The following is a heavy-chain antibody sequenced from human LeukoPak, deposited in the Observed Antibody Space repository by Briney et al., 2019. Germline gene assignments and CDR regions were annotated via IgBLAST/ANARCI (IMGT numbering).Heavy chain of an antibody. V-gene: IGHV4-38-2*02. CDR3: ARGLQTFDP. CDR2: IYHSGST. Sequence: SETLSLTFTVSGYSISSGYYWGWIRQPPGKGLEWIGSIYHSGSTYYNPSLKSRVTISVGTSKNQFSLKLSSVTAADTAVYYCARGLQTFDPWGQGTLVTVSS. CDR1: GYSISSGYY. J-gene: IGHJ5*02.